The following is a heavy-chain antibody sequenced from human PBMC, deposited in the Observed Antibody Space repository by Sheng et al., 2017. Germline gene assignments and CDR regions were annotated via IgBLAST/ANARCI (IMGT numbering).Heavy chain of an antibody. J-gene: IGHJ4*02. CDR1: GFTFSSYG. Sequence: EVQLVESGGGLVQPGGTLRLSCAASGFTFSSYGMSWVRQAPGKGLEWVSAISGSGGSTYYADSVKGRFTISRDNSKNTLYLQMNSLRAEDTAVYYCAKDLDYYDSSGPMGDYWGQGTLVTVSS. CDR2: ISGSGGST. D-gene: IGHD3-22*01. CDR3: AKDLDYYDSSGPMGDY. V-gene: IGHV3-23*04.